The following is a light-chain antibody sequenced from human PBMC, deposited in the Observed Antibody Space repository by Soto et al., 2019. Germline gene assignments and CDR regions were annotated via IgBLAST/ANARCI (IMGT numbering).Light chain of an antibody. CDR1: QYVGTR. J-gene: IGKJ5*01. CDR3: QVYGPSPPIT. V-gene: IGKV3-20*01. CDR2: GVS. Sequence: KQSPVTVSSSTGETATLSCRASQYVGTRLAWYQHKPGQAPRLLMYGVSSRATGIPDRFTGSGSGADFTLTISRLEPEDFAVYYCQVYGPSPPITFGQGTRLEI.